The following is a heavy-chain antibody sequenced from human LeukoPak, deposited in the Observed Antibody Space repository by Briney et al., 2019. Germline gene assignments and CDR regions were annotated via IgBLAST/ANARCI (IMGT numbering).Heavy chain of an antibody. D-gene: IGHD3-3*01. V-gene: IGHV3-53*01. CDR2: IYGGGDT. J-gene: IGHJ4*02. CDR3: AKESGYYHY. Sequence: PGGSLRLSCAASGFSVNNNYVNWVRQAPGKGLEWVSIIYGGGDTSYADPVKGRFTIPRDNSKNMVYLQMNSLRVEDTAVYYCAKESGYYHYWGQGTQVTVSS. CDR1: GFSVNNNY.